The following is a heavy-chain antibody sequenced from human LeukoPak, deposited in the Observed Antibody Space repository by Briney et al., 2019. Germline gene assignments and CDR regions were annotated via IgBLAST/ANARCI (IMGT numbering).Heavy chain of an antibody. D-gene: IGHD1-26*01. CDR3: ARAKTYSGSYYDAFDI. CDR2: IRNNGGSR. V-gene: IGHV3-30*02. Sequence: QPGGSLRLSCAASGFTFSSYAMHWVRQAPGKGLEWVAYIRNNGGSRMYADSVKGRFTISRDNAENSLHLQMNSLTADDTAVYYCARAKTYSGSYYDAFDIWGQGTMVTVSS. CDR1: GFTFSSYA. J-gene: IGHJ3*02.